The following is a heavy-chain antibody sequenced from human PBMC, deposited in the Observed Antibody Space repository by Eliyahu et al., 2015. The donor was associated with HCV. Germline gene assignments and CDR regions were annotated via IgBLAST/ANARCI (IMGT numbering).Heavy chain of an antibody. J-gene: IGHJ6*02. CDR1: GGSFSGYY. CDR2: VSESGRT. Sequence: QVQLQQGGAGLXKPSETLSLTCGVXGGSFSGYYWSWIRQSPGKGLEWIGEVSESGRTNYNPSRNSRVTISVDTSKNQFSLTLTSVTAADTAVYYCARHRRAYSDSGGSRGMDVWGQGTTVTVSS. CDR3: ARHRRAYSDSGGSRGMDV. D-gene: IGHD5-12*01. V-gene: IGHV4-34*01.